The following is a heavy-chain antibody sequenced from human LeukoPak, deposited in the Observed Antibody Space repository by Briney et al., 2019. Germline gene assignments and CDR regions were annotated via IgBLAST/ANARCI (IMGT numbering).Heavy chain of an antibody. CDR1: GYTFTNYW. D-gene: IGHD1-26*01. V-gene: IGHV5-51*01. J-gene: IGHJ4*02. CDR2: IWPSDSDT. CDR3: ARRISGYYIDY. Sequence: GESLKISCKGSGYTFTNYWIGWVRQMPGKGLEWMGIIWPSDSDTRYSPSFQGQVTISADKSISTAYLQWSSLKASDTAIYFCARRISGYYIDYWGQGTLVFVSS.